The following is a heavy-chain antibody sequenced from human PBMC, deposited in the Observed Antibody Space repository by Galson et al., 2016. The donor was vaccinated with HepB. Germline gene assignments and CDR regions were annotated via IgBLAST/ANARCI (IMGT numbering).Heavy chain of an antibody. CDR2: IIPIFATA. J-gene: IGHJ4*02. CDR3: ARGGHKYVPYYSHY. CDR1: GGTFSSYA. V-gene: IGHV1-69*06. D-gene: IGHD2-8*01. Sequence: SVKVSCKASGGTFSSYAISWVRQAPGQGLEWMGGIIPIFATANYAQKFQGRVTITADNSTSTAYMELTSLTSEDTAVYYCARGGHKYVPYYSHYWGQGTLVTVSS.